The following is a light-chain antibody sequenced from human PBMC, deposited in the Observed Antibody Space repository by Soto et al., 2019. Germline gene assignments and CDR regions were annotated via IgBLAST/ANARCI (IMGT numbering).Light chain of an antibody. CDR3: QQYFLWYT. J-gene: IGKJ2*01. CDR2: GAT. CDR1: QSVGTN. V-gene: IGKV3-15*01. Sequence: EIVMTQSPGTLSVSPGERVTLSCRASQSVGTNLLWLQQKPGQAPRLLIYGATARATGIPDRFSGSGSGTEFTLTISGLQSEEFAVYYCQQYFLWYTFGQGTNLEV.